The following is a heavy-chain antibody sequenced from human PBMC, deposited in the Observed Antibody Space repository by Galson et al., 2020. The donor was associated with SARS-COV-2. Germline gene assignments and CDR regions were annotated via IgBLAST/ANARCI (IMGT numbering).Heavy chain of an antibody. J-gene: IGHJ4*02. CDR3: ARGRNSGSYWGAFDY. CDR1: GFTFSSYA. Sequence: GGSLRLSCAASGFTFSSYAMHWVRQAPGKGLEWVAVISYDGSNKYYADSVKGRFTISRDNSKNTLYLQMNSLRAEDTAVYYCARGRNSGSYWGAFDYWGQGTLVTVSS. V-gene: IGHV3-30*04. D-gene: IGHD1-26*01. CDR2: ISYDGSNK.